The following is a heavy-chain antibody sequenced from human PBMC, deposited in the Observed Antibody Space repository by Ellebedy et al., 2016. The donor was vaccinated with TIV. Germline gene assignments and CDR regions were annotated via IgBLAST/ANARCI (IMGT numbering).Heavy chain of an antibody. Sequence: MPSETLSLTFAAYGGSFSGYYWSWIRQPPGKGLEWIGEINHRGSTNYNPSLKSRVTISVDTSKNQFSLKLSSVTAADTAVYYCARGRGTIFSWGNWFDPWGQGTLVTVSS. CDR3: ARGRGTIFSWGNWFDP. CDR2: INHRGST. CDR1: GGSFSGYY. V-gene: IGHV4-34*01. D-gene: IGHD3-9*01. J-gene: IGHJ5*02.